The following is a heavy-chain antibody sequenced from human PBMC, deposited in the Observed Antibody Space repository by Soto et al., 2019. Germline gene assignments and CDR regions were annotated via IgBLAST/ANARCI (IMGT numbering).Heavy chain of an antibody. V-gene: IGHV3-23*01. CDR3: AKGGVTSTFDI. CDR1: GFTVSIHA. J-gene: IGHJ3*02. CDR2: ISGSGGYT. D-gene: IGHD3-10*01. Sequence: EVQLLESGGGLVQPGESLRLSCAAPGFTVSIHAMSWVRQATGKGLEWVSGISGSGGYTYYAVSVKGRLTISRDDSKSTLYLQMNSLRAEDTAVYYCAKGGVTSTFDIWGQGTMVTVSS.